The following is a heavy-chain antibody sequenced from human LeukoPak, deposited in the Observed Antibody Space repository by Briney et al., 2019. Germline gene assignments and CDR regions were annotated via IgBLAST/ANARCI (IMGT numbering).Heavy chain of an antibody. D-gene: IGHD3-9*01. Sequence: AGGSLRLSCAASGFTFANYAMTWVRQAPGKGLQWVSSINDGGGIVYYADSVKGRFTISRDNSKNTLYLEMNSLRAEDTVRYFCAEDPILTGFYNDGRWGQGTLVIVSS. CDR3: AEDPILTGFYNDGR. CDR1: GFTFANYA. V-gene: IGHV3-23*01. J-gene: IGHJ4*02. CDR2: INDGGGIV.